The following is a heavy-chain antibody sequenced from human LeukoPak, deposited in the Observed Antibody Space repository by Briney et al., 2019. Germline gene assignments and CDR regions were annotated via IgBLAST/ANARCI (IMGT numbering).Heavy chain of an antibody. CDR2: ISYGGSNK. J-gene: IGHJ3*01. CDR1: GFTFSSYT. Sequence: PGRSLRLSCAASGFTFSSYTMHWVRQAPGKGLEWVAVISYGGSNKYYADSVKGRFTVSRDDAQDSLYLQLNNLKAGDTAVYYCARALTRDALDLWGQGTMVTVSS. V-gene: IGHV3-30-3*01. CDR3: ARALTRDALDL.